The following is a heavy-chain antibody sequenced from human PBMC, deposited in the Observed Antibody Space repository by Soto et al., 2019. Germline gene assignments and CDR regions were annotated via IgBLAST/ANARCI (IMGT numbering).Heavy chain of an antibody. CDR1: GFTFITFA. CDR2: ISSSGSSS. CDR3: VRGSSSWYDNNWLDP. V-gene: IGHV3-64D*06. J-gene: IGHJ5*02. Sequence: HPGGSLRFSCSASGFTFITFAMHWVRQAPGKGLEYVSAISSSGSSSIFADSVKGRFTISRDNSKNTLYLQLSSLRPEDTAVYYCVRGSSSWYDNNWLDPWGQGTLVTVSS. D-gene: IGHD6-13*01.